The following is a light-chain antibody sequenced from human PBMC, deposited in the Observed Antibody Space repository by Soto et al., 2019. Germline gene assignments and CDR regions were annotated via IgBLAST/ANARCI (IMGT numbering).Light chain of an antibody. J-gene: IGKJ1*01. CDR2: GAS. CDR1: QSVTSGD. CDR3: QQYGNFPRT. Sequence: EIVLTQSPGTLSLSPGERATLFCRASQSVTSGDLAWYQQKPGQAPRLLMYGASRRITGVPDRFSGSGSGTDFTLTISRPQPEDFAVYYCQQYGNFPRTFGQGTKVEIK. V-gene: IGKV3-20*01.